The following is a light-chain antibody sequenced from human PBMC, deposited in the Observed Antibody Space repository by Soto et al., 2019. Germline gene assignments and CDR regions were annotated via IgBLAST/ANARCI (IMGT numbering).Light chain of an antibody. J-gene: IGKJ1*01. CDR3: QQYGSPPWA. Sequence: IVLTQSPGTLSLSPGERATLSCRASQSVGSNFLAWYQQKRGQAPRILIYAASNRASGIPDRFSGSGSGSDFTLTISRLEPEDFAVYYCQQYGSPPWAFRQGTRVEI. CDR2: AAS. V-gene: IGKV3-20*01. CDR1: QSVGSNF.